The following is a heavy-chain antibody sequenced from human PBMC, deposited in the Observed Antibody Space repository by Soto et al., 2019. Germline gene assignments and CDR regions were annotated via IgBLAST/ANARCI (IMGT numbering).Heavy chain of an antibody. CDR2: ISADNGNT. CDR3: ARDFVSGRAPCDP. CDR1: GYTFSSYG. V-gene: IGHV1-18*01. D-gene: IGHD2-15*01. J-gene: IGHJ5*02. Sequence: ASVKVSCKASGYTFSSYGISWVRQAPGEGLEWMGWISADNGNTNYAHKLQGRVAMTTDTSTSTAYMELRSLRSDDTAVYYCARDFVSGRAPCDPWGKGTMVTVSA.